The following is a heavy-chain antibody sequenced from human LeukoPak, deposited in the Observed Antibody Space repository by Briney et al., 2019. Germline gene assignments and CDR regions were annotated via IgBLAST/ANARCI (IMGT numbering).Heavy chain of an antibody. CDR2: IYYSGST. Sequence: SETLSLTCTVSGGSISNYYWSWIRQPPGKGLDWIGYIYYSGSTNYSPSFKSRVTISLDTSKNQFSLRLSSVTAADTAVYYCARAFYDILTGYPFDIWGQGTMVTVSS. D-gene: IGHD3-9*01. CDR3: ARAFYDILTGYPFDI. J-gene: IGHJ3*02. V-gene: IGHV4-59*08. CDR1: GGSISNYY.